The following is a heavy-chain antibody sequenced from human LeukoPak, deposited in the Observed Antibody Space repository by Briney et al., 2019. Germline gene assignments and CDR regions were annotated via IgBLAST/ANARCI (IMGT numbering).Heavy chain of an antibody. D-gene: IGHD3-22*01. CDR2: ISGSGGST. J-gene: IGHJ4*02. V-gene: IGHV3-23*01. Sequence: GGSLRLSCAASGFTFSSYAMSWVRQAPGKGLEWVSAISGSGGSTYYADSVKGRFTISRDNSKNTLNLQMNSLRAEDTAVYYCAKDHIRLYDSSGFFDYWGQGTLVTVSS. CDR1: GFTFSSYA. CDR3: AKDHIRLYDSSGFFDY.